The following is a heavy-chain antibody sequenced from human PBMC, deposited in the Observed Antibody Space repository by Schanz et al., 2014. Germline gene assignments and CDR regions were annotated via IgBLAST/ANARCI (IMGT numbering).Heavy chain of an antibody. CDR1: GFIFSNSW. CDR2: IGYDGSEK. J-gene: IGHJ4*02. V-gene: IGHV3-7*03. CDR3: AKVAPAATYLDS. D-gene: IGHD2-2*01. Sequence: EVQLVESGGGLVQPGGSLRLSCAASGFIFSNSWMSWVRQAPGKGLEWVANIGYDGSEKYYVDSVKGRFTISRDNAKNSLFLQMNSLSAEDTAVYYCAKVAPAATYLDSWGLGTLVTVSS.